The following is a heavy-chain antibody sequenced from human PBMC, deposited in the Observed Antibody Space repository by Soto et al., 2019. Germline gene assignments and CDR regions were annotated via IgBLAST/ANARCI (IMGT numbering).Heavy chain of an antibody. CDR3: AGDLYDFWSGYYTGFDY. J-gene: IGHJ4*02. V-gene: IGHV3-33*01. D-gene: IGHD3-3*01. CDR2: IWYDGSNK. Sequence: GGSLRLSCAASGFTFSSYGMHWVRQAPGKGLEWVAVIWYDGSNKYYADSVKGRFTISRDNSKNTLYLQMNSLRAEDTAVYYCAGDLYDFWSGYYTGFDYWGQGTLVTVSS. CDR1: GFTFSSYG.